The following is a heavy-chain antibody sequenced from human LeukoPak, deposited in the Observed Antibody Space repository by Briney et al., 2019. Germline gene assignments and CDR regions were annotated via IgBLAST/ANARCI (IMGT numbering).Heavy chain of an antibody. V-gene: IGHV4-4*07. CDR1: GGSISSYY. CDR3: ARDRMGIAAAGTWFDP. D-gene: IGHD6-13*01. CDR2: IYTSGST. Sequence: PSETLSLTCTVSGGSISSYYWSRIRQPAGKGLEWIGRIYTSGSTNYNPSLKSRVTMSVDTSKNQFSLKLRSVTAADTAVYYSARDRMGIAAAGTWFDPWGQGTLVTVSS. J-gene: IGHJ5*02.